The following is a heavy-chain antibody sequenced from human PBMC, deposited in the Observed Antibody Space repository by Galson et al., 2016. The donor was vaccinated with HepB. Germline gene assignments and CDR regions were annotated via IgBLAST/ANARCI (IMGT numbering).Heavy chain of an antibody. J-gene: IGHJ4*02. CDR2: IYDTGST. Sequence: LSLTCTVSGGSISSYYWSWIRQPPGKGLEWIGYIYDTGSTIYNPSLKSRVTISVDASKNQFSLNLRSVTAADAAVYYCARDKGEAAAGRGNFDYWGQGTLVTVSS. V-gene: IGHV4-59*01. D-gene: IGHD6-25*01. CDR1: GGSISSYY. CDR3: ARDKGEAAAGRGNFDY.